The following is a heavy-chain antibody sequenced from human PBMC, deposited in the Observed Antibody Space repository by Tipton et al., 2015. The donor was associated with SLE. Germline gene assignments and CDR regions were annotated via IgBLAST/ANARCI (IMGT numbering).Heavy chain of an antibody. CDR2: IYYSGST. CDR1: GGSISSSSYY. CDR3: ARAEFSSNWYMYWHFDL. V-gene: IGHV4-39*02. D-gene: IGHD6-13*01. Sequence: TLSLTCTVSGGSISSSSYYWGWIRQPPGKGLEWIGSIYYSGSTYYNPSLKSRVTISRDTSGNHFSLNLNSVTAADTAVYYCARAEFSSNWYMYWHFDLWGRGTLVTVSS. J-gene: IGHJ2*01.